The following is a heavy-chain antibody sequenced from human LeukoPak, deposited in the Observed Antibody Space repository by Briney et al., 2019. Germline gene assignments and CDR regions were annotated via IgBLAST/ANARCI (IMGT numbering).Heavy chain of an antibody. CDR1: GYTLTELS. V-gene: IGHV1-2*02. D-gene: IGHD3-9*01. CDR2: INPNSGGT. CDR3: ARAGLSGYFDWPPDY. Sequence: ASVKVSCKVSGYTLTELSMHWVRQAPGQGLEWMGWINPNSGGTNYAQKFQGRVTMTRDTSISTAYMELSRLRSDDTAVYYCARAGLSGYFDWPPDYWGQGTLATVSS. J-gene: IGHJ4*02.